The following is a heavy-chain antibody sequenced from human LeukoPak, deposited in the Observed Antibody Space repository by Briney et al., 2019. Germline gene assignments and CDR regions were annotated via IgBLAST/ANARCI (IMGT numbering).Heavy chain of an antibody. Sequence: AAVKVSFKASGYTFTIYGISWVRQAPGQGREWMGWISAYKGNTNYAQKLQGRGTMTTDTSTSTAYMELRSLRSDDTAVYYCARGGILTGYSRWGQGTLVTVSS. CDR1: GYTFTIYG. J-gene: IGHJ4*02. V-gene: IGHV1-18*04. CDR3: ARGGILTGYSR. D-gene: IGHD3-9*01. CDR2: ISAYKGNT.